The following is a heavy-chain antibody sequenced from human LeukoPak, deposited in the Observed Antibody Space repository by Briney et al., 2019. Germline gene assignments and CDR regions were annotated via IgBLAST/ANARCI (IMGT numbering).Heavy chain of an antibody. CDR3: ARGGREYTYNYDYFCY. CDR2: YYSGST. V-gene: IGHV4-39*01. Sequence: YYSGSTSSNPSLKSRISISVDTTKNTFARKQSYVTAADTAVYYCARGGREYTYNYDYFCYWGQGTLVTVSS. J-gene: IGHJ4*02. D-gene: IGHD5-18*01.